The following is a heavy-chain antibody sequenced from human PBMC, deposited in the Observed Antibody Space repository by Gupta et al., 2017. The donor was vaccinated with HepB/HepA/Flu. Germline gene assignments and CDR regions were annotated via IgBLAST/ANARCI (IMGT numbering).Heavy chain of an antibody. Sequence: QVQLVESGGGVVQPGRSLRLSCAASGFTFSSYAMHWVRQAPGKGLEWVAVISYDGSNKYYADSVKGRVTISRDNSKNTLYLQMNSLRAEDTAVYYCARTDYDSWTGYYMGFDYWGQGTLVTVSS. CDR2: ISYDGSNK. CDR1: GFTFSSYA. J-gene: IGHJ4*02. V-gene: IGHV3-30-3*01. D-gene: IGHD3-9*01. CDR3: ARTDYDSWTGYYMGFDY.